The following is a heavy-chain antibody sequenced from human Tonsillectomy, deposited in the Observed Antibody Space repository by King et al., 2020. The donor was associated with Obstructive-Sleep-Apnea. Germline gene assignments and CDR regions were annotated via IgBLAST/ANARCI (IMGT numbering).Heavy chain of an antibody. CDR3: AKDLSSGWYGPVDY. Sequence: VQLVESGGGLVQPGRSLRLSCAASGFTFDDYAMHWVRQAPGKGLEWVLGISWNSGRIGYGDSVMGRFTISRDNAKNSLFLQMNSLRTEDTALYYCAKDLSSGWYGPVDYWGQGTLVTVSS. V-gene: IGHV3-9*01. J-gene: IGHJ4*02. CDR2: ISWNSGRI. D-gene: IGHD6-19*01. CDR1: GFTFDDYA.